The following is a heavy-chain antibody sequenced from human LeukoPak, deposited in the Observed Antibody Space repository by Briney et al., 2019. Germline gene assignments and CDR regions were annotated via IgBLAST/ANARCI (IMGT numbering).Heavy chain of an antibody. CDR1: GYTFSDFG. V-gene: IGHV1-8*01. Sequence: ASVKVSCKASGYTFSDFGITWVRQAAGQGLEWMGWMDPNTGNTGYAQTFQGRVTMTRNTSISTAYMELSSLRSEDTAVYYCARVGLQREMAAGYWGQGTLVTVSS. D-gene: IGHD5-24*01. CDR3: ARVGLQREMAAGY. CDR2: MDPNTGNT. J-gene: IGHJ4*02.